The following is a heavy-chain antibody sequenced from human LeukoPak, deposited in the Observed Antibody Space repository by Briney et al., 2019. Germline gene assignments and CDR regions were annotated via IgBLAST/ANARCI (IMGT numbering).Heavy chain of an antibody. J-gene: IGHJ4*02. D-gene: IGHD6-19*01. CDR2: IYSDGTT. CDR1: GFTFSSNY. Sequence: GGSLRLSCAASGFTFSSNYMSWVRQAPGKGLEWVSVIYSDGTTYYADSVKGRFTISRDNSKDTVHLQMNSLRPEDTAVYYCARDQPPESGWYVGLWDYWGQGTLVTVSS. V-gene: IGHV3-53*01. CDR3: ARDQPPESGWYVGLWDY.